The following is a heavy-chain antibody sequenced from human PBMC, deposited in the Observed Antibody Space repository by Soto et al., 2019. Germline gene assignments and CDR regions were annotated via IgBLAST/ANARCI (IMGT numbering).Heavy chain of an antibody. Sequence: SETLSLTCTVSGGSISSGDYYWSWIRQPPGKGLEWIGYIYYSGSTYYNPSLKSRVTISVDTSKNQFSLKLSSVTAADTAVYYCARTYCSSTSCYYYGMDVWGQGTTVTVSS. V-gene: IGHV4-30-4*01. CDR1: GGSISSGDYY. CDR3: ARTYCSSTSCYYYGMDV. J-gene: IGHJ6*02. D-gene: IGHD2-2*01. CDR2: IYYSGST.